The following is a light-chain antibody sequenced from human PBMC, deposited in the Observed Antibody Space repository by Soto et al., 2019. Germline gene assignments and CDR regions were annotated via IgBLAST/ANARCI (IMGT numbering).Light chain of an antibody. CDR3: YQRSTLPFT. Sequence: EIVLTQSPATLSLSPGERATLSCRASQSISSYLAWYQQKPDQAPRLLIYDASNRATGIPARLSGSGSGTDFTLTINSLEPEDLAVYYCYQRSTLPFTFGPGTKVDIK. CDR1: QSISSY. J-gene: IGKJ3*01. CDR2: DAS. V-gene: IGKV3-11*01.